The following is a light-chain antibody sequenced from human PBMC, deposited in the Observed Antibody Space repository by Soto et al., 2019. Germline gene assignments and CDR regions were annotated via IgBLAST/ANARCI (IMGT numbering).Light chain of an antibody. J-gene: IGLJ3*02. V-gene: IGLV2-14*01. Sequence: QSALTQPASVSGSPGQSITISCTGTSSDVGGYNYVSWFQQHPGKAPQLKIYEVSNRPSGVSNRCSGSKSGNTASLTISELQAEDEADYYCTSFTTISTWVFGGGTKLTVL. CDR1: SSDVGGYNY. CDR2: EVS. CDR3: TSFTTISTWV.